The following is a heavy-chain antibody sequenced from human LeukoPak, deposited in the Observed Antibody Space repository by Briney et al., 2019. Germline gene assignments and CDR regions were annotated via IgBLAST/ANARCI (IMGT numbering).Heavy chain of an antibody. CDR3: AKGATVVVVTTIQY. Sequence: RGSLRLSCAASGFTFSSYAMSWVRQAPGKGLEWVSTISGSGGGTYYADSVKGRFTISRDNSKNTLFLQMNSLRAEDTAVYYCAKGATVVVVTTIQYWGQGTLVTVSS. J-gene: IGHJ1*01. V-gene: IGHV3-23*01. CDR1: GFTFSSYA. D-gene: IGHD3-22*01. CDR2: ISGSGGGT.